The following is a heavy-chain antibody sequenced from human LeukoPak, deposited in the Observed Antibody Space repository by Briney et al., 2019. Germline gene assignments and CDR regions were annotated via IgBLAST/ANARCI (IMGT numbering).Heavy chain of an antibody. CDR2: IYYSGAT. V-gene: IGHV4-38-2*01. CDR3: AKFGSTSGRGFDP. J-gene: IGHJ5*02. D-gene: IGHD2-2*01. CDR1: GFSISSDSY. Sequence: SETLSLTCAASGFSISSDSYWGWIRPPPGKGLEWIGTIYYSGATYYSPSLKSRVTISLDTSKNHFSLRLTSATAADTAVYYCAKFGSTSGRGFDPWGQGTLVTVSS.